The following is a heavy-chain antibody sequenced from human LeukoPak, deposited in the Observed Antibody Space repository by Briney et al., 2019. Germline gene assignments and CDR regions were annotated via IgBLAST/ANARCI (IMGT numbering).Heavy chain of an antibody. D-gene: IGHD6-19*01. V-gene: IGHV3-7*01. CDR1: GFTFSSYW. Sequence: GGSLRLSCAASGFTFSSYWMSWVRQAPGKGLEWVANIKQDGSEKYYVDSVKGRFTISRDNAKNSLYLQMNSLRAEDTAVYYCARDRSFIAVAGTWYFDLWGRGTLVTVSS. J-gene: IGHJ2*01. CDR3: ARDRSFIAVAGTWYFDL. CDR2: IKQDGSEK.